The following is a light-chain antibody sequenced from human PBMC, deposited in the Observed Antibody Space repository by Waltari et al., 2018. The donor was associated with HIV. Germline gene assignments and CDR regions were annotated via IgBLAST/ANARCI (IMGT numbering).Light chain of an antibody. CDR2: KAS. J-gene: IGKJ1*01. Sequence: DIRKTKPPLTLSPSGGDRCTATGRASQNIGTWVAWYQQRPGKAPKALIYKASTLESGVPSRFSGSGSGTEFTLTISSLQPDDFATYYCQQYNTDSATFGQGTKVEIK. CDR3: QQYNTDSAT. V-gene: IGKV1-5*03. CDR1: QNIGTW.